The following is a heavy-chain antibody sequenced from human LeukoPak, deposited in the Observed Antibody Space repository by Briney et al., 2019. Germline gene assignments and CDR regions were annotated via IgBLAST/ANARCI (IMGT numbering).Heavy chain of an antibody. CDR3: ASPVFFDI. D-gene: IGHD1-14*01. Sequence: GRSLRLSCAASGFTFSSYGMHWVRQAPGKGLEWVAVISYDGSNKYYADSVKGRFTTSRDNSKNTLYLQMNSLRAEDTAVYYCASPVFFDIWGQGTMVTVSS. J-gene: IGHJ3*02. CDR1: GFTFSSYG. CDR2: ISYDGSNK. V-gene: IGHV3-30*03.